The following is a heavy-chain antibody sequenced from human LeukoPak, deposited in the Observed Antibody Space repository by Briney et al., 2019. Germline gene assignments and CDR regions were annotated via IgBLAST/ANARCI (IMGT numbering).Heavy chain of an antibody. V-gene: IGHV3-66*02. CDR1: GFTVSSNY. J-gene: IGHJ6*03. Sequence: QPGGSLRLSCAASGFTVSSNYMSWVRQAPGKGLEWVSVIYSGGSTYDADAVKCRFTISRDKSKNTLYLQMNSLRAEDTAVYYCASSLTTVTLYYYYYMDVWGKGTTVTVSS. D-gene: IGHD4-11*01. CDR3: ASSLTTVTLYYYYYMDV. CDR2: IYSGGST.